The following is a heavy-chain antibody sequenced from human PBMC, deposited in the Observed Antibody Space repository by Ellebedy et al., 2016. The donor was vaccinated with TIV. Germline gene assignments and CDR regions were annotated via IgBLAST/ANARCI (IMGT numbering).Heavy chain of an antibody. J-gene: IGHJ4*02. CDR2: VQYTGTT. CDR3: ATSTSSACWESADS. V-gene: IGHV4-59*01. CDR1: GGSISGFF. Sequence: SETLSLXXTVSGGSISGFFWTWVRQPPGKELEWLGYVQYTGTTKYNPSLESRITMSADPPKNQVSLRLTSVTAADTAMYFCATSTSSACWESADSWGQGTLVTVSS. D-gene: IGHD1-26*01.